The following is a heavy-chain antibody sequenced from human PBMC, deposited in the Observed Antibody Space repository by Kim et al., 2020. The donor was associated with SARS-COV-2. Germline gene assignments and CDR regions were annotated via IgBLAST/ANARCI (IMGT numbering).Heavy chain of an antibody. CDR3: AKTQSNGYNYFPFDY. J-gene: IGHJ4*02. D-gene: IGHD3-22*01. Sequence: GGSLRLSCVPSGFTFRSSAMSWVRQAPGKGLEWVSSISGSGGGGGTYTAGSVKRRFTISRDDSKNTVYLQMSGLRAEDAATYFCAKTQSNGYNYFPFDYWGQGTLVTVSS. CDR1: GFTFRSSA. CDR2: ISGSGGGGGT. V-gene: IGHV3-23*01.